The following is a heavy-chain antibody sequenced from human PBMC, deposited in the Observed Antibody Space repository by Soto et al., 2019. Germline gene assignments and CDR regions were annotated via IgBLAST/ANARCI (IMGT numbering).Heavy chain of an antibody. J-gene: IGHJ4*02. CDR1: GGSINPYY. D-gene: IGHD6-25*01. CDR2: IFYSGST. Sequence: QVQLQESGPGLVKPSETLSLTCTVSGGSINPYYWSWIRQPPGKELEWIGYIFYSGSTNYNPSLKSRVTISVDTSETQFSLKLTSVTAADTAVYYCARHPSASGDYFDYWGQGTLVTVSS. V-gene: IGHV4-59*08. CDR3: ARHPSASGDYFDY.